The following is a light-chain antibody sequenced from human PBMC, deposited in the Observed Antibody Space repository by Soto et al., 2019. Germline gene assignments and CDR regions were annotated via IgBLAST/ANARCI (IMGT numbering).Light chain of an antibody. CDR3: QQYGTSPWT. CDR2: AVS. J-gene: IGKJ1*01. Sequence: IVLTQSPGTLSLSPGERATLSCRASQSVSSYLAWYQQKPGQAPRLLIYAVSSRATGIPDRFSGSGSGTDFTLTISRLEPEDFAVYYCQQYGTSPWTFGQGTKVDI. CDR1: QSVSSY. V-gene: IGKV3-20*01.